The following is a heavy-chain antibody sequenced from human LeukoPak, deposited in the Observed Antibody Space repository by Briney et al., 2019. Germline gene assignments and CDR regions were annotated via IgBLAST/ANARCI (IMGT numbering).Heavy chain of an antibody. Sequence: ASVTVSCKASGGTFSSYAISWVRQAPGQGLEWMGGIIPIFGTANYAQKFQGRVTITADESTSTAYMELSSLRSEDTAVYYCASADTAMVPFDYWGQGTLVTVSS. D-gene: IGHD5-18*01. CDR2: IIPIFGTA. CDR1: GGTFSSYA. CDR3: ASADTAMVPFDY. J-gene: IGHJ4*02. V-gene: IGHV1-69*01.